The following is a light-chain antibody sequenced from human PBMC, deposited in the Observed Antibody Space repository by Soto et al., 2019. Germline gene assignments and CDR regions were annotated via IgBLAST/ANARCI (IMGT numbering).Light chain of an antibody. CDR1: QSVSSY. CDR2: DAS. J-gene: IGKJ1*01. V-gene: IGKV3-11*01. Sequence: EIVLTQSPATLSLYTGERATLSCRASQSVSSYLAWYQHKPGQPPRLLIYDASNRATGIPARFSGSGSGTDFTLTISSLEPEDFALYYCQQRFNWPPTFGQGTKVDIK. CDR3: QQRFNWPPT.